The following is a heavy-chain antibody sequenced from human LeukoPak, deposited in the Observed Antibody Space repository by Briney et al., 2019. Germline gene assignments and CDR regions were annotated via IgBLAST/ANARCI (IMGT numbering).Heavy chain of an antibody. J-gene: IGHJ6*03. Sequence: GGSQRLSCSASGFSFSVYDMHWVRQAPGKGLEWVAFIRYDGSNKYYADSVKGRFTISRDNSKNTLYLQMNSLRAEDTAVYYCAKVFEESGKYYYYMDVWGKGTTVTISS. CDR2: IRYDGSNK. D-gene: IGHD2/OR15-2a*01. CDR1: GFSFSVYD. V-gene: IGHV3-30*02. CDR3: AKVFEESGKYYYYMDV.